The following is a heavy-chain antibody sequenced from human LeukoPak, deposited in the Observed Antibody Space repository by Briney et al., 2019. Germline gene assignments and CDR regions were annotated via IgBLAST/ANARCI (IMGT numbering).Heavy chain of an antibody. CDR3: ARDQAAAGHDAFDI. Sequence: GASVKVSCKASGYTFTGYYMHWVRQAPGQGLEWMGRIIPILGIANYAQKFQGRVTITADKSTSTAYMELSSLRSEDTAVYYCARDQAAAGHDAFDIWGQGTMVTVSS. CDR1: GYTFTGYY. D-gene: IGHD6-13*01. CDR2: IIPILGIA. V-gene: IGHV1-69*04. J-gene: IGHJ3*02.